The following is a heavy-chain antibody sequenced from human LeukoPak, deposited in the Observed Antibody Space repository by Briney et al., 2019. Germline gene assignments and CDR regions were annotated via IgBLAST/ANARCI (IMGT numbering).Heavy chain of an antibody. Sequence: PSETLSPTCTVSGGSISSSSYYWGWIRQPPGKGLEWIGSIYYSGSTYYNPSLKSRVTISVDTSKNQFSLKLSSVTAADTAVYYCARLSDYYGSGSYLDYWGQGTLVTVSS. D-gene: IGHD3-10*01. CDR3: ARLSDYYGSGSYLDY. J-gene: IGHJ4*02. CDR2: IYYSGST. CDR1: GGSISSSSYY. V-gene: IGHV4-39*01.